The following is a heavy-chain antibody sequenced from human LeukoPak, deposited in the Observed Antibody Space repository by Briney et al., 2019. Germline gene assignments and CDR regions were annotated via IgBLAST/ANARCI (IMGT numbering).Heavy chain of an antibody. J-gene: IGHJ4*02. CDR1: RFTFSSYT. CDR2: ISGSGDTT. V-gene: IGHV3-23*01. CDR3: ARDSSPDY. D-gene: IGHD6-13*01. Sequence: GGSLRLSCAASRFTFSSYTMSWVRQAPGKGLEWVSAISGSGDTTYYADSVEGRFTISRDNAKNSLYLQMNSLRAEDTGVYYCARDSSPDYWGQGTLVTVSS.